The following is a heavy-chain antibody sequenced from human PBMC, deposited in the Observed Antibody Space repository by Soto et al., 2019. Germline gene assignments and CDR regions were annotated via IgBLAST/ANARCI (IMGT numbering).Heavy chain of an antibody. CDR2: INPNSGGT. CDR1: GYTFTGYY. CDR3: ASVVTIFGVDPYYYGMDV. V-gene: IGHV1-2*02. Sequence: ASVKVSCKASGYTFTGYYMHWVRQAPGQGLEWMGWINPNSGGTNYAQKFQGRVTMTRDTSISTAYMELSRLRSDDTAVYYCASVVTIFGVDPYYYGMDVWGQGXTVTVSS. J-gene: IGHJ6*02. D-gene: IGHD3-3*01.